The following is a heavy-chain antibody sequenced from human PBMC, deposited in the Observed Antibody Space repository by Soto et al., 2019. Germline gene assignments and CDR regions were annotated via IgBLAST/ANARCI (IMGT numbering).Heavy chain of an antibody. D-gene: IGHD6-13*01. Sequence: QVQLQESGPGLVKPSETLSLTCTVSGGSISSYYWSWIRQPPGKGLEWIGYIYYSGSTNYNPSLTSRVTISVDTSKNQFSLKLSSVTAADTAVYYCARMLAPIAAAGTGANFDYWGQGTLVTVSS. J-gene: IGHJ4*02. CDR3: ARMLAPIAAAGTGANFDY. CDR2: IYYSGST. CDR1: GGSISSYY. V-gene: IGHV4-59*01.